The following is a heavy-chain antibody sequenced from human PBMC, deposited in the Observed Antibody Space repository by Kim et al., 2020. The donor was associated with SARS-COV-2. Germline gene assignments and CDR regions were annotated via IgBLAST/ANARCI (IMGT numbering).Heavy chain of an antibody. CDR3: ARVRTKWLVIDY. V-gene: IGHV4-4*07. CDR2: IYTSGST. D-gene: IGHD6-19*01. CDR1: GGSISSYH. Sequence: SETLSLTCTVSGGSISSYHWSWIRQPAGKGLEWIGRIYTSGSTNYNPSLKSRVTMSVDTSKNQFSLKLSFVTAADTAVYYCARVRTKWLVIDYWGQGTLVTVSS. J-gene: IGHJ4*02.